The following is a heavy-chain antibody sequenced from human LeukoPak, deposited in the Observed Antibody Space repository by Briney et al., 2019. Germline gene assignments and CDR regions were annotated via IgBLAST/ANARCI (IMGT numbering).Heavy chain of an antibody. D-gene: IGHD3-10*01. CDR1: RFNFYTYN. V-gene: IGHV3-21*01. CDR3: AREGTMATLNAFDI. J-gene: IGHJ3*02. CDR2: ISSSGSYI. Sequence: GGSLRLSCAASRFNFYTYNMNWVRQAPGKGLEWVSSISSSGSYIYYADSVKGRFTISRDNAKNSLYLQMNSPRAEDTAVYYCAREGTMATLNAFDIWGQGTMVTVSS.